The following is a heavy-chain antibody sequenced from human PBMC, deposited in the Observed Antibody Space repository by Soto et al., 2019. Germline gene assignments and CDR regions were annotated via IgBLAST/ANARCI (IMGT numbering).Heavy chain of an antibody. CDR2: IYYSGST. CDR3: ARDSNDLGSGYGDYYYNGMDF. V-gene: IGHV4-59*01. CDR1: GGSISSYY. D-gene: IGHD3-3*01. Sequence: PSETLSLTCTVSGGSISSYYWSWIRQPPGKGLEWIGYIYYSGSTNYTPSLKSRVTISVDTSKNQFSLKLSSVTSADTAVYYCARDSNDLGSGYGDYYYNGMDFLGQGPTGIVS. J-gene: IGHJ6*02.